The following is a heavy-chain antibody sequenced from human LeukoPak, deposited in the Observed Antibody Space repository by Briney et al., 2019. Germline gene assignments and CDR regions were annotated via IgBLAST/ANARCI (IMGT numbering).Heavy chain of an antibody. V-gene: IGHV4-59*01. D-gene: IGHD2-2*02. CDR3: ARYCSSTSCYNYFDY. J-gene: IGHJ4*02. CDR2: IYYSGST. Sequence: SETLSLTCTVSGGSISSYYWSWIRQPPGKGLEWIGYIYYSGSTNYNPSLKSRVTISVDTSKNQFPLKLSSVTAADTAVYYCARYCSSTSCYNYFDYWGQGTLVTVSS. CDR1: GGSISSYY.